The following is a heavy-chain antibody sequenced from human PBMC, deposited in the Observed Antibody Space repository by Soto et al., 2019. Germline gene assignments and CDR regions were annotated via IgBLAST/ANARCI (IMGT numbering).Heavy chain of an antibody. J-gene: IGHJ4*02. Sequence: SETLSLTCTVSGGSISSYYWSWIRQHPGKGLEWIGYIYYSGNTYYNPSLKSRVTILVDTSKNQFSLKLSSVTAADTAVYYCASYRWLQPRFDYWGQGTLVTVSS. V-gene: IGHV4-59*06. CDR3: ASYRWLQPRFDY. CDR1: GGSISSYY. CDR2: IYYSGNT. D-gene: IGHD5-12*01.